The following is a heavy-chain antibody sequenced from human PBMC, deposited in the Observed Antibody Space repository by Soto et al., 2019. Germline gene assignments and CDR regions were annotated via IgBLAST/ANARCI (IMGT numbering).Heavy chain of an antibody. J-gene: IGHJ4*02. CDR1: GGSISDFY. Sequence: SETLSLTCTVSGGSISDFYWSWIRQPPGKGLEWIGYISYSGSTNYNPSLKSRVTTSLDTSKNQFSLNLRSMSPADTAVYYCARVGGLAARTFDYWGPGTLVTV. V-gene: IGHV4-59*01. CDR2: ISYSGST. CDR3: ARVGGLAARTFDY. D-gene: IGHD6-6*01.